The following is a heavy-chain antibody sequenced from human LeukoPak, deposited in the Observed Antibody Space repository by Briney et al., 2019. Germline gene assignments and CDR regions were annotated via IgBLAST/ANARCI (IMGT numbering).Heavy chain of an antibody. Sequence: GGSLRLSCSTSGFSFNYYWMSWVRQAPGKGLEWVANIGPDGSEKDYADSVKGRFTIPRDNVKGALYLQLNSLRADDTAVYFCARDGRIAVAGGYWGQGALVIVSS. CDR3: ARDGRIAVAGGY. V-gene: IGHV3-7*01. CDR1: GFSFNYYW. J-gene: IGHJ4*02. CDR2: IGPDGSEK. D-gene: IGHD6-19*01.